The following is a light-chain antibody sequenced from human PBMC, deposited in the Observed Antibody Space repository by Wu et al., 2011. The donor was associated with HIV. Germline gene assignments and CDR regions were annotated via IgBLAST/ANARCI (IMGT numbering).Light chain of an antibody. CDR2: GTS. CDR3: QQYHTPPVT. V-gene: IGKV3-20*01. CDR1: QSVTSSY. Sequence: CRASQSVTSSYLAWYQQKPGQTPRLLIYGTSSRATGIPDRFSGSGSGTDFTLTISRLEPEDFAVYFCQQYHTPPVTFGQGTRLEIQ. J-gene: IGKJ5*01.